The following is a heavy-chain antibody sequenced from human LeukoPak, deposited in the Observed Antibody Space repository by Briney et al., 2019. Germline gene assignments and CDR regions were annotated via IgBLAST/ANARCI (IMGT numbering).Heavy chain of an antibody. J-gene: IGHJ6*02. CDR3: ARDNLDYGGNTGPYYGMDV. CDR1: GGSISSYY. CDR2: IYTSGST. V-gene: IGHV4-4*07. Sequence: SGPGLVKPSETLSLTCTVSGGSISSYYWSWIRQPAGKGLEWIGRIYTSGSTNYNPSLKSRVTMSVDTSKNQFSLKLSSVTAADTAVYYCARDNLDYGGNTGPYYGMDVWGQGTTVTVSS. D-gene: IGHD4-23*01.